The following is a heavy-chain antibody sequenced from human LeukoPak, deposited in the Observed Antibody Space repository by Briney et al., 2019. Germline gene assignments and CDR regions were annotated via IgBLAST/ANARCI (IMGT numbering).Heavy chain of an antibody. Sequence: SETLSLTCTVSGGSISGYYWSWIRQSPGKGLESIGFIYYTGSTNYNPSLRSRVTISVDTSKNQFSLRLSSVTAADTAVYYCARVQAVAGRGRGYFQHWGQGTLVTVSS. D-gene: IGHD6-19*01. V-gene: IGHV4-59*12. CDR1: GGSISGYY. CDR3: ARVQAVAGRGRGYFQH. CDR2: IYYTGST. J-gene: IGHJ1*01.